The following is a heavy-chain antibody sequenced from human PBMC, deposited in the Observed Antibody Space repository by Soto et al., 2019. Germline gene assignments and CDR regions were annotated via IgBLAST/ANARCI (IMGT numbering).Heavy chain of an antibody. J-gene: IGHJ4*02. V-gene: IGHV4-30-2*01. CDR3: ARASTTVTTLDY. CDR2: IYHSGST. Sequence: QLQLQESGSGLVKPSQTLSLTCAVSGGSISSGGYSWSWIRQPPGKGLEWIGYIYHSGSTYYNPSLQRRVTISVDRSKHQFSLKLSSVPAADTAVYYCARASTTVTTLDYWGQGTLVTVSS. CDR1: GGSISSGGYS. D-gene: IGHD4-17*01.